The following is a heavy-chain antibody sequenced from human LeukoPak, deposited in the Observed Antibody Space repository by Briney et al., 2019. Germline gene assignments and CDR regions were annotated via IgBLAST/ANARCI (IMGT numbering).Heavy chain of an antibody. D-gene: IGHD6-13*01. CDR2: ISHTGST. CDR1: GDSISSGDYY. CDR3: ARDRSRYSSTWGFDY. Sequence: SETLSLTCAVSGDSISSGDYYWSWIRQHPGKGLEWIGYISHTGSTYYNPSLKSRVTISADTSENQFSLKLSSVTAADTAVYYCARDRSRYSSTWGFDYWGQGTLVTVSS. J-gene: IGHJ4*02. V-gene: IGHV4-31*11.